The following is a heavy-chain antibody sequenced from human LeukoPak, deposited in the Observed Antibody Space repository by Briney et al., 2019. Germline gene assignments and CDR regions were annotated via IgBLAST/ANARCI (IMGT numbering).Heavy chain of an antibody. CDR2: FDPEDGET. J-gene: IGHJ6*03. CDR3: ATSAAFGYYYYMDV. CDR1: GYTLTELS. V-gene: IGHV1-24*01. Sequence: ASVKVSCKVSGYTLTELSMHWVRQAPGKGLEWMGGFDPEDGETIYAQKFQGRVTMTEDTSTDTAYMELSSLRSEDTAVYYCATSAAFGYYYYMDVWGKGTTVTVSS. D-gene: IGHD3-10*01.